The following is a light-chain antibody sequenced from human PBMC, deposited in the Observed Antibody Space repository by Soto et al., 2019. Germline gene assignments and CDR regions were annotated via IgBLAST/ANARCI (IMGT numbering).Light chain of an antibody. Sequence: DVVMPQSPLSLPVTLGQPASISCRSSQSLVYSDGNTYLNWFQQRPGQSPRRLIYKVSNRDSGVPDRFSGSGWGTDFTLKIRRMEAEEVGVYYCRQGTQWYTFGQGTKLEIK. V-gene: IGKV2-30*01. CDR3: RQGTQWYT. CDR2: KVS. CDR1: QSLVYSDGNTY. J-gene: IGKJ2*01.